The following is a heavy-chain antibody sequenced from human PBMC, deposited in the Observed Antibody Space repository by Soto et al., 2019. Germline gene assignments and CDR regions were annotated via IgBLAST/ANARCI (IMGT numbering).Heavy chain of an antibody. CDR2: IWYDGSNK. J-gene: IGHJ5*02. Sequence: QVQLVESGGGVVQPGRSLRLSCAASGFTFSSYGMHWVRQAPGKGLEWVAVIWYDGSNKYYADSVKGRFTISRDNSKNTLYLQMNSLRAEDTAVYYCARDRGYYDSSGYYYVGWFDPWGQGTLVTVSS. CDR3: ARDRGYYDSSGYYYVGWFDP. D-gene: IGHD3-22*01. CDR1: GFTFSSYG. V-gene: IGHV3-33*01.